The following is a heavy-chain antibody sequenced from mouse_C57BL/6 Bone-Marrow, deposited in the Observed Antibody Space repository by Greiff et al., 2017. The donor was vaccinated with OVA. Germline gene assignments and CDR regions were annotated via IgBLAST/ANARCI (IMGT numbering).Heavy chain of an antibody. Sequence: QVQLQQSGAELVRPGTSVKVSCKASGYAFTSYLIAWVKQRPGQGLEWIGVINPGSGGTNYNEKFKGKATLTADKSSSTAYMQLSSLTSEDSAVYFCARGSITTVPYAMDYWGQGSSVTVSS. CDR2: INPGSGGT. V-gene: IGHV1-54*01. CDR3: ARGSITTVPYAMDY. CDR1: GYAFTSYL. J-gene: IGHJ4*01. D-gene: IGHD1-1*01.